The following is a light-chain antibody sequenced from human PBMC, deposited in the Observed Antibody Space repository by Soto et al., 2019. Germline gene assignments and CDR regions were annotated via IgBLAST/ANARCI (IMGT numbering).Light chain of an antibody. V-gene: IGKV1-5*01. CDR1: QNIATW. CDR2: DVS. CDR3: QQYDYSRS. Sequence: DIQMTQSPSTVSASVGDRVTITCRASQNIATWLAWYQQKPGKAPKLLIYDVSNLESGVPSRFSGSGSGTEFTLTITSLQPEDFAIYYCQQYDYSRSVGQGTKLDIK. J-gene: IGKJ1*01.